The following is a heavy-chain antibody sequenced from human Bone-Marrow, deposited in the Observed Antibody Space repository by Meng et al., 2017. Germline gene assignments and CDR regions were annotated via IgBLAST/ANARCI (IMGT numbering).Heavy chain of an antibody. CDR1: RGSIISSSYY. D-gene: IGHD2-2*01. CDR3: ARAGSGIVVVLDP. J-gene: IGHJ5*02. V-gene: IGHV4-39*07. CDR2: IYYSGST. Sequence: QRQSQVSGPELVKPSENLYLTFTVARGSIISSSYYWGWILQPPGQGLDWIGSIYYSGSTYYNPSLKSRVTISVDTSKNQFSLKLSSVTAADTAVYYCARAGSGIVVVLDPWGQGTLVTVSS.